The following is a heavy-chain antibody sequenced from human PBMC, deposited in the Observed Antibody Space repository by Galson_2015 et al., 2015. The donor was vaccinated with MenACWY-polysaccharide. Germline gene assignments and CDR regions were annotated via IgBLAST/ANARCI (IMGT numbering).Heavy chain of an antibody. V-gene: IGHV5-51*03. CDR3: ATSSAPNWNYARYYGMDV. D-gene: IGHD1-7*01. Sequence: QSGAEVKKPGESLKISCKGSGYSFTSYWIGWVRQMPGKGLEWMGIIYPGDSNTRYSPSFQGQVTISADKSISTAYLQWSSLKASDTAMYYCATSSAPNWNYARYYGMDVWGQGTTVTVSS. J-gene: IGHJ6*02. CDR1: GYSFTSYW. CDR2: IYPGDSNT.